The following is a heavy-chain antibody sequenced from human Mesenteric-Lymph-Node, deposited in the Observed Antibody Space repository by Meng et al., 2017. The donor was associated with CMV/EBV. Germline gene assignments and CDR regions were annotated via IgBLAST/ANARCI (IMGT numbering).Heavy chain of an antibody. V-gene: IGHV3-9*01. D-gene: IGHD2-21*02. CDR3: VKDGTGEIIPTAIAGYHIYGMDV. J-gene: IGHJ6*02. Sequence: GGSLRLSCVASGFTFDDYALHWVRQIPGKGLEWVSSISWNSGSVAYADSVKGRFIISRDNAKNSLNLQVNSLRVEDSALYYCVKDGTGEIIPTAIAGYHIYGMDVWGQGTTVTVSS. CDR2: ISWNSGSV. CDR1: GFTFDDYA.